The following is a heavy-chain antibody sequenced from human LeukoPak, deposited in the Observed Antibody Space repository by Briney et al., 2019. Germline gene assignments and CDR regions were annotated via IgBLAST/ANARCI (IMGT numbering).Heavy chain of an antibody. D-gene: IGHD2-2*01. J-gene: IGHJ6*03. Sequence: GSVQVSCQASGSTFTAYYMHWVRQAPGQGLEWMGWLNPKSGGTNYAQKFQGRVTMTRDTSISTAYMELSRLRSDDTAVYYGARAPAAMFTYYYYYYMDVWGKGTTVTVSS. CDR3: ARAPAAMFTYYYYYYMDV. CDR2: LNPKSGGT. CDR1: GSTFTAYY. V-gene: IGHV1-2*02.